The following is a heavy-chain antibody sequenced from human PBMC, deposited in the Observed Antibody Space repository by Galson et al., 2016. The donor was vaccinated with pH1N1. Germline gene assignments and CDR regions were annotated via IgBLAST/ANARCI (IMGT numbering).Heavy chain of an antibody. J-gene: IGHJ2*01. V-gene: IGHV5-51*03. CDR2: IYPGDSDT. D-gene: IGHD3-22*01. CDR3: ARYAVTYYYDSSGYPDWYFDL. CDR1: GYSFTSYW. Sequence: QSGAEVTKPGESLKTSCKGSGYSFTSYWIGWVRQMPGKGLEWMGIIYPGDSDTRYGPSFQGQVTISADKSTSTAYLQWSSLKASDTAIYYCARYAVTYYYDSSGYPDWYFDLWGRGTLVTVSS.